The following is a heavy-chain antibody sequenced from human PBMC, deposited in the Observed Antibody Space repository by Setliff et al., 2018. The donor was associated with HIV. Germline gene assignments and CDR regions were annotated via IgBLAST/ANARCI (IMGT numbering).Heavy chain of an antibody. CDR3: ARELQWSRYSGREEEDY. CDR1: GFTFTSYW. V-gene: IGHV3-7*01. D-gene: IGHD1-26*01. CDR2: IKQDGTEK. J-gene: IGHJ4*02. Sequence: GGSLRLSCAASGFTFTSYWMSWVRQAPGKGLGWVANIKQDGTEKNYVDSVKGRFTISRDNSKNSLYLQMNSLRAEDTAVYYCARELQWSRYSGREEEDYWGQGTLVTVSS.